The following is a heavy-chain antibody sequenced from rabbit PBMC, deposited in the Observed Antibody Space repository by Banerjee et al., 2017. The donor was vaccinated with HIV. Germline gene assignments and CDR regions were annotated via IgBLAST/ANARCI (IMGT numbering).Heavy chain of an antibody. CDR3: AREPYLDYAVYGYAFFDL. V-gene: IGHV1S45*01. CDR1: GFSFSSSYW. CDR2: IDGGSSGNT. J-gene: IGHJ4*01. Sequence: QEQLEESGGDLVKPEGSLTLTCTASGFSFSSSYWICWVRQAPGKGLEWIAWIDGGSSGNTYYASWAKGRFTISKTSSTTVTLQMTSLTAADTATYFCAREPYLDYAVYGYAFFDLWGQGTLGHRL. D-gene: IGHD6-1*01.